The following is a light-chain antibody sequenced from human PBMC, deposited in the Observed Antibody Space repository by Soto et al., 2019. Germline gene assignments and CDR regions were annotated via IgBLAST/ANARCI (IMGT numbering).Light chain of an antibody. CDR3: QQRSNWPAVT. CDR2: DAS. V-gene: IGKV3-11*01. Sequence: EIVLTQSPATLSLSPGERATLSCRASQSVSSYLAWYQQRPGQAPRLLIYDASSRATGIPARFSGSGSGTEFTLTISSLEPEDFAVYYCQQRSNWPAVTFGHGTKVDIK. J-gene: IGKJ3*01. CDR1: QSVSSY.